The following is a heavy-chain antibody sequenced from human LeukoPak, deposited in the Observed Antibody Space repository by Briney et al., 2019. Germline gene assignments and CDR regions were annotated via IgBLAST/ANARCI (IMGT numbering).Heavy chain of an antibody. CDR3: ARSSYGAGSKPYWVDY. V-gene: IGHV4-39*01. D-gene: IGHD3-10*01. CDR1: GGSISSSSYY. J-gene: IGHJ4*02. CDR2: YSGST. Sequence: PSETLSLTCTVAGGSISSSSYYWAWIRQPPGKGLEYIGSYSGSTYYNPSLKSRVTISVDTSKKQFSLKLSSVTAADTAVYYCARSSYGAGSKPYWVDYWGQGTLVTVSS.